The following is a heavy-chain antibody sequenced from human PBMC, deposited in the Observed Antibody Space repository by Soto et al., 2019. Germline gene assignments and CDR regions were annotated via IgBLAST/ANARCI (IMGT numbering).Heavy chain of an antibody. CDR2: ISAYNGNT. CDR1: DYTFASYC. CDR3: ARDYYGSAKRLSYGMDV. V-gene: IGHV1-18*04. Sequence: ASVKVSCKASDYTFASYCVSWVRQAPGQGLECMGWISAYNGNTNYAQKFQGRVTMTTDTSTSTAYMDLRSLRSDDTAIYYCARDYYGSAKRLSYGMDVWGQGTTVTVSS. J-gene: IGHJ6*02. D-gene: IGHD3-10*01.